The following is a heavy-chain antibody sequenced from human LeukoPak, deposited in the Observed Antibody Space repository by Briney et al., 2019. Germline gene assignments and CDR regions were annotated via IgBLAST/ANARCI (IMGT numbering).Heavy chain of an antibody. CDR3: AHSAYYYDSSGHYSFSPASFDY. Sequence: SGPTLVKPTQTLTLTCTFSGFSLSTSGVGVGWIRQPPGKALEWLALIYWDDDNRYSPSLKSRLTITKDTAKNQVVLTMTNMDPVDTATYYCAHSAYYYDSSGHYSFSPASFDYWGQGTLVTVSS. D-gene: IGHD3-22*01. CDR2: IYWDDDN. V-gene: IGHV2-5*02. CDR1: GFSLSTSGVG. J-gene: IGHJ4*02.